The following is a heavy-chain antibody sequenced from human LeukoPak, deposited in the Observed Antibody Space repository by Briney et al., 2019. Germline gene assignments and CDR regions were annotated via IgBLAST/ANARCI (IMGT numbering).Heavy chain of an antibody. CDR1: GYTFTSYD. J-gene: IGHJ4*02. V-gene: IGHV1-8*01. CDR3: ARRTEAAHDY. CDR2: MNPNSGDI. Sequence: ASVTVSCKASGYTFTSYDINWGRQATGQGPEWMGWMNPNSGDIGYAQKFQGRVTMTRDTSIRTAYMQLSSLTSEDTAVYFCARRTEAAHDYWGQGTLVTVSS.